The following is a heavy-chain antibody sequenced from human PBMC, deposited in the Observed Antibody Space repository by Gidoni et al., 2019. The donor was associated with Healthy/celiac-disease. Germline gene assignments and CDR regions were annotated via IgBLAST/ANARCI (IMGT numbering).Heavy chain of an antibody. CDR3: AKDIGIWSGYSGVFDY. V-gene: IGHV3-9*01. CDR1: GFTFDDSA. CDR2: ISWNSGSI. Sequence: EVQLVESGGGLVQPGRSLRLSCAASGFTFDDSAMHWVRQAPGKGLEWVSGISWNSGSIGYADSVKGRFTISRDNAKNSLYLQMNSLRAEDTALYYCAKDIGIWSGYSGVFDYWGQGTLVTVSS. J-gene: IGHJ4*02. D-gene: IGHD3-3*01.